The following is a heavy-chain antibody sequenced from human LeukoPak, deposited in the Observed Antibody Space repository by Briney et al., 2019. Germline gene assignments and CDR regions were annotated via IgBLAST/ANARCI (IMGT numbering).Heavy chain of an antibody. Sequence: GESLKISCKGSGYSFTSYWIGWVRQMPGKGLEWMGSIYPGDSDTRYSPSFQGQVTISADKSISTAYLQWSRLEASDTAMYYCARIHQYSDSSGYIALGFDYWGQGTLVTVSS. CDR3: ARIHQYSDSSGYIALGFDY. CDR1: GYSFTSYW. D-gene: IGHD3-22*01. CDR2: IYPGDSDT. J-gene: IGHJ4*02. V-gene: IGHV5-51*01.